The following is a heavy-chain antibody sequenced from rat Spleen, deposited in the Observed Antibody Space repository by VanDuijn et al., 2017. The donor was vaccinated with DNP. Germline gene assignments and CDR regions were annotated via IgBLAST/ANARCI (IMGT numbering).Heavy chain of an antibody. V-gene: IGHV5-20*01. J-gene: IGHJ3*01. CDR1: GFTFSAYY. D-gene: IGHD1-6*01. CDR3: TIEGAVYYGLRGGWFAY. Sequence: EVQLVESGGGLVQPGRSLKLSCAASGFTFSAYYMAWVRQAPAKGLEWVASISYAGGNTYYRDSVKGRFTISRDNAKSSLYLQMDSLRSDDTATYYCTIEGAVYYGLRGGWFAYWGQGTLVTVSS. CDR2: ISYAGGNT.